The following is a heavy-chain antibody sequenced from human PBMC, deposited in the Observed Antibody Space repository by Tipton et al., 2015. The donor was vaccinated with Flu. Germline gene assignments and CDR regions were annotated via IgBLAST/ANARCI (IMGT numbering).Heavy chain of an antibody. CDR1: GYSIRSAYY. J-gene: IGHJ4*02. V-gene: IGHV4-38-2*02. Sequence: TLSLTCSVSGYSIRSAYYWGWVRRPPGKGLEWIGTIYHSGTTYYNPSLKSRLTISVDTSKNQFSLRLASMTAADTAVYYCARDRWEYASGFDSWGQGSLVTVSP. CDR2: IYHSGTT. D-gene: IGHD1-26*01. CDR3: ARDRWEYASGFDS.